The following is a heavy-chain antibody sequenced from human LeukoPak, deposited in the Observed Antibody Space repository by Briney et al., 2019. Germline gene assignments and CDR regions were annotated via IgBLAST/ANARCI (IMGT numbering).Heavy chain of an antibody. CDR2: ISSNGGST. J-gene: IGHJ4*02. V-gene: IGHV3-64*01. CDR3: ARAPRSDY. Sequence: GGSLRLSCAASGFTFSSYAMHWVRQAPGKGLEYVSAISSNGGSTYYANSVKGRFTISRDNSKNTLYLQMGSLRAEDMAVYYCARAPRSDYWGQGTLVAVSS. CDR1: GFTFSSYA.